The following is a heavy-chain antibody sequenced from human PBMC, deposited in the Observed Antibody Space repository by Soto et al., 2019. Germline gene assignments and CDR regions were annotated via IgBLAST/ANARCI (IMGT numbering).Heavy chain of an antibody. V-gene: IGHV3-21*01. CDR2: ISAGSSNI. CDR3: VRQYPSSSRHFDH. D-gene: IGHD6-6*01. Sequence: EVELVESGGGLVKPGGSLKLSCAASGFTFRTYYMIWVRQAPGKGLEWVASISAGSSNIYYAPSVKGRFTISRDNAKNLFFLQTNSLRADDTAVYYCVRQYPSSSRHFDHWGQGTLVTVSS. CDR1: GFTFRTYY. J-gene: IGHJ4*02.